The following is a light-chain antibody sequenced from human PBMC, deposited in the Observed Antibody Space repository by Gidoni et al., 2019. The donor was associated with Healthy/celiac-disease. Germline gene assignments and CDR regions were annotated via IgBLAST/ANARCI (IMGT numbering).Light chain of an antibody. CDR2: GNN. V-gene: IGLV1-40*01. CDR1: SSTIGAGYD. J-gene: IGLJ2*01. CDR3: QSYDSSLSGSRGV. Sequence: QSVLTQPPSVSGAPGQRVTISCTGSSSTIGAGYDVHWYQQLPGTAPKLLIYGNNNRPSGVPDRFSGSKSGTSASLAITGLQAEDEADYYCQSYDSSLSGSRGVFGGGTKLTVL.